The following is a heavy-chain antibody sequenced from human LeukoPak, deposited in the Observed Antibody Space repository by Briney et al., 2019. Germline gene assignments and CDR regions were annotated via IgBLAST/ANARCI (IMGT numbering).Heavy chain of an antibody. V-gene: IGHV1-69*04. J-gene: IGHJ6*02. CDR1: GGTFSSYA. Sequence: SVKVSCKASGGTFSSYAISWVRQAPGQGLEWMGRIIPILGIANYAQKFQGRVTITADKSTSTAYMELSSLRSEDTAVYYCARRAPAENYYYYGMDVWGQGTAVTVSS. D-gene: IGHD5-24*01. CDR2: IIPILGIA. CDR3: ARRAPAENYYYYGMDV.